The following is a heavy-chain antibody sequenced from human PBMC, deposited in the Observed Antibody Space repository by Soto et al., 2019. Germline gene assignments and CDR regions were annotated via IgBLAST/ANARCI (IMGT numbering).Heavy chain of an antibody. Sequence: SETLSLTCTVSGGSISSSSYYWSWIRQHPGKGLEWIGYIYYSGSTYYNPSLKSRVTISVDTSKNQFSLKLSSVTAADTAVYYCARDRIFNDFWSGYYNYYYYGMDVWGQGTTVTVSS. CDR3: ARDRIFNDFWSGYYNYYYYGMDV. CDR1: GGSISSSSYY. J-gene: IGHJ6*02. CDR2: IYYSGST. V-gene: IGHV4-31*03. D-gene: IGHD3-3*01.